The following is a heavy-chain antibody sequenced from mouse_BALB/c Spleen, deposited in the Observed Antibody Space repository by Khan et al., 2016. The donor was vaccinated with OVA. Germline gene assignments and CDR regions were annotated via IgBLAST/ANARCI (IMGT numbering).Heavy chain of an antibody. Sequence: EVELVESGPGLVKPSQSLSLTCTVTGYSITSGYAWNWIRQFPGNKLEWMGYISYSGGTSYNPSLKSRISITRDTSKNQFFLQLKSVTTEDTATDYCARENYYGYYFDYWGQGTPLTVSA. CDR1: GYSITSGYA. CDR2: ISYSGGT. D-gene: IGHD1-1*01. V-gene: IGHV3-2*02. CDR3: ARENYYGYYFDY. J-gene: IGHJ2*01.